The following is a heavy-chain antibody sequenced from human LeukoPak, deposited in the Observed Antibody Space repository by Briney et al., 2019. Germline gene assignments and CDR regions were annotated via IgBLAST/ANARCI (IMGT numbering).Heavy chain of an antibody. D-gene: IGHD6-19*01. CDR2: MNPNSGNT. Sequence: ASVKVSCKTSGYTFTSYDINWVRQATGQGLEWMGWMNPNSGNTGYAQKFQGRVTMTEDTSTDTAYMELSSLRSEDTAVYYCATDTLSSSGHDAFDIWGQGTMVTVSS. CDR1: GYTFTSYD. CDR3: ATDTLSSSGHDAFDI. J-gene: IGHJ3*02. V-gene: IGHV1-8*01.